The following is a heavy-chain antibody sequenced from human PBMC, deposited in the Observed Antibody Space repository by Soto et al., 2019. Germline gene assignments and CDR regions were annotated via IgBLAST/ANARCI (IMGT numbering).Heavy chain of an antibody. D-gene: IGHD3-9*01. CDR3: ARFEVLRYFDWSYFDY. CDR2: INPSGGST. J-gene: IGHJ4*02. Sequence: ASVKVSFKASGYTFTSYYMHWVRQAPGQGLEWMGIINPSGGSTSYAQKFQGRVTMTRDTSTSTVYMELSSLRSEDTAVYYCARFEVLRYFDWSYFDYWGQGTLVTVSS. CDR1: GYTFTSYY. V-gene: IGHV1-46*03.